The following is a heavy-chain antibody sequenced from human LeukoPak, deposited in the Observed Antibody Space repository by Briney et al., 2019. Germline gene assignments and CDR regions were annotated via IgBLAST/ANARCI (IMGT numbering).Heavy chain of an antibody. D-gene: IGHD2-15*01. Sequence: SETLSLTCNVSGGSIRSSSYYWGWIRQPPGKGVEWVGSIYSSGSTYYNPSLKSRVTISVDTSKNHFSLKLSSVTAADTAMYYCARDSGGSYGGGTLYWGQGTLATVSS. J-gene: IGHJ4*02. CDR2: IYSSGST. CDR1: GGSIRSSSYY. CDR3: ARDSGGSYGGGTLY. V-gene: IGHV4-39*07.